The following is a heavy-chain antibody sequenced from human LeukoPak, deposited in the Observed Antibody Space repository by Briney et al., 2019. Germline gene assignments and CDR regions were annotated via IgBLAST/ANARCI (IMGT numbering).Heavy chain of an antibody. J-gene: IGHJ3*02. CDR1: GFTFSGSA. V-gene: IGHV3-73*01. CDR2: IRSKANSYAT. Sequence: GGSLKLSCAASGFTFSGSAMHWVRQASGKGLEWVGRIRSKANSYATAYAASVKGRFTISRDDSKNTAYLQMNSLKTEDTAVYYCTRGTGTYYDILSDAFDIWGQGTMVTVSS. D-gene: IGHD3-9*01. CDR3: TRGTGTYYDILSDAFDI.